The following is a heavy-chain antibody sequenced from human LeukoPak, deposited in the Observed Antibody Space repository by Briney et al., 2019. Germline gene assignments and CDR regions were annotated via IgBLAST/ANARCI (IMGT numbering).Heavy chain of an antibody. CDR1: GYTFTGYY. J-gene: IGHJ4*02. Sequence: ASVKVSCKASGYTFTGYYMHWVRQAPGRGLEWMGRINPNSGGTTYAQKFQGRVTMTRDTSISTAYMELSRLRSDDTAVYYCARGADSSGISDFDYWGQGTLVTVSS. D-gene: IGHD6-19*01. CDR3: ARGADSSGISDFDY. CDR2: INPNSGGT. V-gene: IGHV1-2*06.